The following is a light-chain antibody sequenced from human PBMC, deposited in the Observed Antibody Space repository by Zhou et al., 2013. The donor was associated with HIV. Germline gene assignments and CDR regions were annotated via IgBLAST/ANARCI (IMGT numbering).Light chain of an antibody. V-gene: IGKV1-5*03. CDR2: KAS. J-gene: IGKJ1*01. CDR1: QSISSS. Sequence: DIQMTQSPSTLSASVGDRVTITCRASQSISSSLAWYQQKAGKAPKLLIYKASSLESGVPSRFSGSGSGTEFTLTISSLQPDDFATYYCQQYRSYLTFGQGTKVEIK. CDR3: QQYRSYLT.